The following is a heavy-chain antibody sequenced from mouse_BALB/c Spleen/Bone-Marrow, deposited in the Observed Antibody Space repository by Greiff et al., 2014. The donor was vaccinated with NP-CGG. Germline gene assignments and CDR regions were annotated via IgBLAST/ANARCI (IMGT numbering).Heavy chain of an antibody. CDR1: GFSLTGYG. V-gene: IGHV2-6-7*01. Sequence: QVQLQQSGPGLVAPSQSLAITCTVSGFSLTGYGVKWVRQPPGKGLEWLGEIWGDGSTDYNSALKSRLSISKDNSKSQVFLKINSLQTDDTARYYCARDYGTGAMDYWGQGTSVTVSS. CDR3: ARDYGTGAMDY. D-gene: IGHD1-1*01. J-gene: IGHJ4*01. CDR2: IWGDGST.